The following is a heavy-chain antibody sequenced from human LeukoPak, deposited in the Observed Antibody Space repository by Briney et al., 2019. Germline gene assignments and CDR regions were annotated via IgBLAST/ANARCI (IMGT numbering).Heavy chain of an antibody. CDR2: ISYSGNT. CDR1: VGSISGSF. V-gene: IGHV4-59*08. D-gene: IGHD5-18*01. Sequence: PSETLSLTCTVSVGSISGSFWSWVRQPPGKGLEWIGSISYSGNTYYNPSLKSRVTMSVDTSSNQFSLKLSSVTAADTAVYSCARHGRKSANTALVLPHWFFDLWGRGTLVTVSS. CDR3: ARHGRKSANTALVLPHWFFDL. J-gene: IGHJ2*01.